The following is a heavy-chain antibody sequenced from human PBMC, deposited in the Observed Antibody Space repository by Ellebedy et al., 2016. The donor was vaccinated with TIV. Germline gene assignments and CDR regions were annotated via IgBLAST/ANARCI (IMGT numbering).Heavy chain of an antibody. CDR3: ANMAWGNEDYSVDS. J-gene: IGHJ5*01. Sequence: LSLXXAASGFLFNQYGMHWVRQAPGKGLEWVAVIANDGRNKYYGDSVKGRFTISRDNSKNTLYLQMNSLKVEDTAVYYCANMAWGNEDYSVDSWGQGTLVTVSS. D-gene: IGHD2-21*01. CDR1: GFLFNQYG. CDR2: IANDGRNK. V-gene: IGHV3-30*18.